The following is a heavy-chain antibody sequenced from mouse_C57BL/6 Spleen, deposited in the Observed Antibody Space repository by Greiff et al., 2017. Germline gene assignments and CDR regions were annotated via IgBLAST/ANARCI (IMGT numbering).Heavy chain of an antibody. V-gene: IGHV1-22*01. D-gene: IGHD1-1*01. J-gene: IGHJ3*01. Sequence: EVQLQQSGPELVQPGASVKMSCKASGYTFTDYNMHWVKQSHGKSLEWIGYINPNNGGTSYNQKFKGKATLTVNKSSNTAYMEIRSLTSEDSAVYYCARQHYGSSYGFAYWGQGTLVTVSA. CDR2: INPNNGGT. CDR3: ARQHYGSSYGFAY. CDR1: GYTFTDYN.